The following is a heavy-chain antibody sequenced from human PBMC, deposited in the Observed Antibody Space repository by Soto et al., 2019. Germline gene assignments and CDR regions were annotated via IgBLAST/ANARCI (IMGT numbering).Heavy chain of an antibody. D-gene: IGHD4-17*01. CDR3: ARTNGDYALFDY. CDR2: IIPIFGTA. J-gene: IGHJ4*02. CDR1: GYTFTSYD. Sequence: SVKVSCKASGYTFTSYDINWVRQATGQGLEWMGGIIPIFGTANYAQKFQGRVTITADESTSTAYMELSSLRSEDTAVYYCARTNGDYALFDYWGQGTLVTVSS. V-gene: IGHV1-69*13.